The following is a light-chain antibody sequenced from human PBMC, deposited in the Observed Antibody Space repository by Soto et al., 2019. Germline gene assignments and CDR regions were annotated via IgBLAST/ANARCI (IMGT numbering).Light chain of an antibody. J-gene: IGKJ3*01. CDR1: QDIKKY. CDR3: QHYDNLPPFT. Sequence: DIQMTQSPSSLSASIGDRVTIICQASQDIKKYLSWYQQKPGRAPKLLIYGASNLETGVPSRFSGSGYGTDFAFTISSLQPEDVEAYYCQHYDNLPPFTFGPGTKVAIK. CDR2: GAS. V-gene: IGKV1-33*01.